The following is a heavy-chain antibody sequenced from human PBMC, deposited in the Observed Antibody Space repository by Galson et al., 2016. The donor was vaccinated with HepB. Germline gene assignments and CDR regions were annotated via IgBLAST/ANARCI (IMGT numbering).Heavy chain of an antibody. Sequence: SVKVSCKASGGTFRNYAISWVRQAPGQGLEWMGGIIPIFGTANYAQKFQGRVTIIADKSTITAYMELSSLRSEDTAVYYCARAGLAATGGYWSFDLWGRGTLVTVSS. CDR1: GGTFRNYA. CDR2: IIPIFGTA. V-gene: IGHV1-69*06. D-gene: IGHD6-13*01. CDR3: ARAGLAATGGYWSFDL. J-gene: IGHJ2*01.